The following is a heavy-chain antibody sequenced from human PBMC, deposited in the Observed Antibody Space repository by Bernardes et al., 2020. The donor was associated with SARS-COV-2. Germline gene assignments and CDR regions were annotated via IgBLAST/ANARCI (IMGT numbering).Heavy chain of an antibody. CDR2: TVSSGGST. CDR3: AKGDDDNWRGWFDC. V-gene: IGHV3-23*01. D-gene: IGHD1-1*01. CDR1: GFSFSSYG. Sequence: GGSLRLSCAASGFSFSSYGMSWVRQAPGKGLDWVSATVSSGGSTYYADSVKGRFTISRDNSKSTLYLQMNSLRADDSAVYYCAKGDDDNWRGWFDCWGQGTLVTVSS. J-gene: IGHJ4*02.